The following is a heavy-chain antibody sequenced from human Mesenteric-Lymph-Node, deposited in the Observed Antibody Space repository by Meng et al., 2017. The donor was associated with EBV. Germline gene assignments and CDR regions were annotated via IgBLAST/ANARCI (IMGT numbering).Heavy chain of an antibody. CDR1: GDSISSSNW. J-gene: IGHJ4*02. D-gene: IGHD2-21*01. V-gene: IGHV4-4*02. CDR2: IYPTGST. Sequence: HLRGSGPGLVKPSGTLSLPCAVSGDSISSSNWWNWVRQSPGKGLEWIGEIYPTGSTNYSPSFESRVTMSVDKSKNQFSLILNSVTAADTAMYYCARGVLFRGVIDLYYFDYWGQGTLVTVSS. CDR3: ARGVLFRGVIDLYYFDY.